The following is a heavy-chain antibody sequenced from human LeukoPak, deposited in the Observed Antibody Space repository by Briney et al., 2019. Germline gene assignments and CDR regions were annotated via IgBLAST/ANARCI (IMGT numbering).Heavy chain of an antibody. CDR2: IQQDGSEK. CDR1: GFTFNYYW. D-gene: IGHD3-10*01. CDR3: ARVRKLRTRGVMDPLDY. J-gene: IGHJ4*02. Sequence: GRSLRLSCAASGFTFNYYWLTWVRQAPGKGLEWVANIQQDGSEKYYVDSVKGRFIISRDNAKNSLYLQMNSLRAEDTAVYYCARVRKLRTRGVMDPLDYWGQGTLVTVSS. V-gene: IGHV3-7*01.